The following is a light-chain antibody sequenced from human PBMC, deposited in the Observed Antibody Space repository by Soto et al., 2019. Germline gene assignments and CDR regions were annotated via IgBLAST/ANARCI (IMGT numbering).Light chain of an antibody. V-gene: IGLV2-14*01. CDR1: SSYVGGYNY. CDR3: SSYTSSSSYV. CDR2: DVS. Sequence: QSLLTQPASVSGSPGQSITISCTGTSSYVGGYNYVSWYQQHPGKAPKLMIYDVSNRPSGVSNRFSGSKSGNTASLTISGLQAEDEADYYCSSYTSSSSYVFGTGTKVPVL. J-gene: IGLJ1*01.